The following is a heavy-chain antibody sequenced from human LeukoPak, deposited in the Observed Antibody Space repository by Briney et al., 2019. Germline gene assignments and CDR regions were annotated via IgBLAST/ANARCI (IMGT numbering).Heavy chain of an antibody. J-gene: IGHJ4*02. D-gene: IGHD6-13*01. Sequence: SETLSLTCTVSAYSISSGYYWGWIRQPPGKGLEWIGSFHHSGSTSYNPSLKSRVTISIDTSKNQFSLKLSSVTAADTAMYYCARGVTAAGTGIDYWGQGTLVTVSS. V-gene: IGHV4-38-2*02. CDR1: AYSISSGYY. CDR2: FHHSGST. CDR3: ARGVTAAGTGIDY.